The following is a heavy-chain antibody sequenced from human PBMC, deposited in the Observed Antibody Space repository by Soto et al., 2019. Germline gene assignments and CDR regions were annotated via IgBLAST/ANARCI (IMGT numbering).Heavy chain of an antibody. Sequence: HPGGSLRLSCAASGFTFSSYAMSWVRQAPGKGLEWVPAISGSGGSTYYADSVKGRFTISRDNCKNTLYLQMNSLRAEDTAVYYCYSNWNDFDYWGQGTLVTVSS. J-gene: IGHJ4*02. CDR2: ISGSGGST. V-gene: IGHV3-23*01. CDR1: GFTFSSYA. CDR3: YSNWNDFDY. D-gene: IGHD1-20*01.